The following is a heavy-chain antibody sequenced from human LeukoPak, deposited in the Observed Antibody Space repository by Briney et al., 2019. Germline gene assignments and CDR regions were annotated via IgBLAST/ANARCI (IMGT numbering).Heavy chain of an antibody. J-gene: IGHJ5*02. D-gene: IGHD3-3*01. CDR1: GGSISSGGYY. CDR2: IYYSGST. CDR3: ARNYDFWSGYILRHVGWFDP. Sequence: SETLSLTCTVSGGSISSGGYYWSWIRQHPGKGVEWIGYIYYSGSTYYNPSLKSRVTISVDTSKNQFSLKLSSVTAADTAVYYCARNYDFWSGYILRHVGWFDPWGQGTLVTVSS. V-gene: IGHV4-31*03.